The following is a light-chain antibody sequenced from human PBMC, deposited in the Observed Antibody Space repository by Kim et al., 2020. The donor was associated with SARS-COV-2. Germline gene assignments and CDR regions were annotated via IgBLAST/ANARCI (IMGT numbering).Light chain of an antibody. CDR3: QVWDRDSWV. Sequence: SYELTQPPSVSVSPGQTASITCSGDDLGKKFVFWYQQRPGQSPVVVIFQDTKRPSGIPERLSGFTSGNTATFTISGTQLTDEADYYCQVWDRDSWVFGGGTQLTVL. CDR1: DLGKKF. CDR2: QDT. V-gene: IGLV3-1*01. J-gene: IGLJ3*02.